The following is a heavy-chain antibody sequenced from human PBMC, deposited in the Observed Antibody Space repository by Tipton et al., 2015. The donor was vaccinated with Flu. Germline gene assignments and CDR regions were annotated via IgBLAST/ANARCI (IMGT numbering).Heavy chain of an antibody. CDR3: ARSEDGDYVEYYYYGMDV. J-gene: IGHJ6*02. CDR2: IKQDGSEK. D-gene: IGHD4-17*01. Sequence: LSLTCAASGFTFSSYWMSWVRQAPGKGLEWVANIKQDGSEKYYVDSVKGRFTISRDNAKNSLYLQMNSLRAEDTAVYYCARSEDGDYVEYYYYGMDVWGQVTTVTVSS. CDR1: GFTFSSYW. V-gene: IGHV3-7*01.